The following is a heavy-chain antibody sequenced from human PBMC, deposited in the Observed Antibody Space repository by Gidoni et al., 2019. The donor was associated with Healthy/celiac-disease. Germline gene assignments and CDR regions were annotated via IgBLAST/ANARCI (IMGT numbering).Heavy chain of an antibody. CDR1: GFTFSSYA. V-gene: IGHV3-30*01. D-gene: IGHD5-18*01. Sequence: QVQLVESGGGVVQPGRSLRLSCAASGFTFSSYAMHWVRQAPGKGLEWVAVISYDGNHKYYADSVKGRFTISRDNSKNTLYLQMNSLRAEDTAVYYCARDVTAMVIGIQHWGQGTLVTVSS. CDR3: ARDVTAMVIGIQH. J-gene: IGHJ1*01. CDR2: ISYDGNHK.